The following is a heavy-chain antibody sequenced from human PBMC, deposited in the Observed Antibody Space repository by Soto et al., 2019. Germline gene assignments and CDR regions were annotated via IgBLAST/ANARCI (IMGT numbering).Heavy chain of an antibody. V-gene: IGHV4-59*01. CDR2: IYYSGST. CDR3: ARDAPSSSYFDY. CDR1: GGSISTYY. J-gene: IGHJ4*02. D-gene: IGHD2-2*01. Sequence: QVQLQESGRGLVKPSETLSLTCTVSGGSISTYYWRWIRQPPGKGLEWIGYIYYSGSTNYNPSLKSRVTISVDTSKNQFSLKLSSVTAADTAVYYCARDAPSSSYFDYWGQGTLVTVSS.